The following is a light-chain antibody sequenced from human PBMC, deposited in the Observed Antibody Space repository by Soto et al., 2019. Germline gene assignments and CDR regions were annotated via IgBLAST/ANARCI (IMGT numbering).Light chain of an antibody. Sequence: QSALTQPRSVSGSPGQSVTISCTGTSSDVAAYKYVSWYQQHPGKVPKLMIYDVTKRPSGVPDRFSGSESGNTASLTISGLQAEDEADYYCCSYAGSYTFVFGTGTKVTVL. CDR2: DVT. V-gene: IGLV2-11*01. CDR1: SSDVAAYKY. CDR3: CSYAGSYTFV. J-gene: IGLJ1*01.